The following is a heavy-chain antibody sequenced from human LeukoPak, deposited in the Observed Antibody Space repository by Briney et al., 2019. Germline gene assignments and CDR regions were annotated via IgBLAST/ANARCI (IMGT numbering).Heavy chain of an antibody. Sequence: PSETLSLTCTVSGGSISSGDYYWSWIRQPPGKGLEWIGYIYYSGSTYYNPSLKSRVTISVDTSKNQFSLKLSSVTAADTAVYYCASGPVRGYYYYYMDVWGKGTTVTVSS. CDR3: ASGPVRGYYYYYMDV. J-gene: IGHJ6*03. CDR1: GGSISSGDYY. V-gene: IGHV4-30-4*08. D-gene: IGHD3-16*01. CDR2: IYYSGST.